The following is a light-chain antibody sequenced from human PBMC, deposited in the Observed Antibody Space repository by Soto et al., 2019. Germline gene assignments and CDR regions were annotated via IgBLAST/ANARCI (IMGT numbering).Light chain of an antibody. J-gene: IGLJ1*01. CDR2: DVS. CDR3: SSFAGSYTHV. V-gene: IGLV2-11*01. CDR1: NSDVGGYNY. Sequence: LTQPRSVSGSPGQAVTSSCTGTNSDVGGYNYVSWYQQHPDKAPKLIIYDVSKRPSGVPDRFSGSKSGNTASLTISGLQAEDEADYFCSSFAGSYTHVFGTGTKVTVL.